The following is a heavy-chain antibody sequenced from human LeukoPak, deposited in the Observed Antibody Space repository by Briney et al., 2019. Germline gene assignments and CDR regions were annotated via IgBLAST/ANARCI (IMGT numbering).Heavy chain of an antibody. D-gene: IGHD2-21*02. Sequence: ASETLSLTCTVSGGSISNYYWSWIRQPPGKGLEWIGYIYYSGRTNYNPSLKSRVTISMDTSKNHFSLTLSSVTAADTALYYCARGAERLTATPFDYWGQGTLITVSS. CDR1: GGSISNYY. CDR3: ARGAERLTATPFDY. CDR2: IYYSGRT. J-gene: IGHJ4*02. V-gene: IGHV4-59*01.